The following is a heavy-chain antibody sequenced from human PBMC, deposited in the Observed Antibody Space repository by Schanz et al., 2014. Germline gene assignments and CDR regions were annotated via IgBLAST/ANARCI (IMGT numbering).Heavy chain of an antibody. CDR3: ARDLSSLIQGDV. D-gene: IGHD2-2*01. CDR1: GFSFSIFA. J-gene: IGHJ6*04. CDR2: ISGSGGDT. V-gene: IGHV3-23*01. Sequence: EVQLLESGGGLVQPGGSLRLSCAASGFSFSIFAMTWVRQAPGQGLEWVSTISGSGGDTYPADSVKGRFTISRDNSNNTLYLQMNGLRAEDTAVYFCARDLSSLIQGDVWGKGTTVTVSS.